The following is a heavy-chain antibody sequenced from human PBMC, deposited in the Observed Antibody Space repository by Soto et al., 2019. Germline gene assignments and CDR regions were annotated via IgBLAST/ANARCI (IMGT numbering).Heavy chain of an antibody. V-gene: IGHV3-53*01. CDR1: GFIVSSNY. CDR3: ARDDYGLDV. CDR2: IYSGGNT. Sequence: GGSLRLSCAASGFIVSSNYMSWVRQAPGKGLEWVSVIYSGGNTYYADSVKGRFTISRDSSKNTLYLQMNSLTAEDTAVYYCARDDYGLDVWGQGTTVTVS. J-gene: IGHJ6*02.